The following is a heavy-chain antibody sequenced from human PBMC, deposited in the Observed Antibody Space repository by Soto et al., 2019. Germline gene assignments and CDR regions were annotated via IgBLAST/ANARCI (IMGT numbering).Heavy chain of an antibody. CDR1: GVSISSYY. CDR2: IYYSGST. CDR3: ARGHSGYWNAFDL. J-gene: IGHJ3*01. D-gene: IGHD5-12*01. V-gene: IGHV4-59*01. Sequence: SETLSLTCSVSGVSISSYYWSWIRQPPGKGLEWIGYIYYSGSTTYNPSLQGRVTLTTDTSTSTAYMELRSLRSDDTAVYYCARGHSGYWNAFDLWGQGTMVTVSS.